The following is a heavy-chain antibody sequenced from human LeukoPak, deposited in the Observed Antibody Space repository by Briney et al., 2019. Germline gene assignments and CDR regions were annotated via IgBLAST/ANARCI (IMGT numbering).Heavy chain of an antibody. CDR1: GYSISSGYY. CDR2: IHQSGNT. J-gene: IGHJ5*02. D-gene: IGHD3-10*01. Sequence: PSETLSLTCTVSGYSISSGYYWGWIRQPPGKGLEWIGSIHQSGNTFYNPSLKSRVTIAVDTFKNQFSLKLRSVTAADTAVYQCARIHGSGTYYNPQNWFDPWGQGTLVTVSS. CDR3: ARIHGSGTYYNPQNWFDP. V-gene: IGHV4-38-2*02.